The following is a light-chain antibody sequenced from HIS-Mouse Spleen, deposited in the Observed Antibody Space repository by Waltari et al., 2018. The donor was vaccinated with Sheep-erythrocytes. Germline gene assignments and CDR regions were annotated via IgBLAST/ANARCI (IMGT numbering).Light chain of an antibody. CDR3: CSYAGSSTPWV. CDR1: SSDVGSYNL. Sequence: QSALTQPASVSGSPGQSITISCTGTSSDVGSYNLVSWYQQHPGKAPKLMIYEGSQRPLGVSNRFSGSKSGTTASLTISGLQAEDEADYYCCSYAGSSTPWVFGGGTKLTVL. J-gene: IGLJ3*02. CDR2: EGS. V-gene: IGLV2-23*01.